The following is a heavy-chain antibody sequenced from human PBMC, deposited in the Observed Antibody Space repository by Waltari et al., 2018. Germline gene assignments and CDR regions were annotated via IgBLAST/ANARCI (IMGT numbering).Heavy chain of an antibody. J-gene: IGHJ4*02. V-gene: IGHV4-59*01. CDR3: ARGLVGATFEY. Sequence: QVQLQESGPGLVKPSETLSLTCTVSGGSLSSYYWSWIRQPPGKGLEWIGYIYYSGSTNYNPSLKSRVTISVDTSKNQFSLKLSSVTAADTAVYYCARGLVGATFEYWGQGTLVTVSS. CDR1: GGSLSSYY. D-gene: IGHD1-26*01. CDR2: IYYSGST.